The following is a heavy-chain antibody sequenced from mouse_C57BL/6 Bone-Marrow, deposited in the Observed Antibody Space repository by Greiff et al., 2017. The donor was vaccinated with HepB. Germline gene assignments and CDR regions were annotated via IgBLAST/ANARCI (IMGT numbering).Heavy chain of an antibody. Sequence: VQLQHSGAELVRPGASVKLSCTASGFNIKDYYMHWVKQRPEQGLEWIGRIDPEDGDTEYAPKFQGKATMTADTSSNTAYLQLSSLTSEDTAVYYCTTDYYGSSYRYYAMDYWGQGTSVTVSS. CDR3: TTDYYGSSYRYYAMDY. J-gene: IGHJ4*01. D-gene: IGHD1-1*01. V-gene: IGHV14-1*01. CDR1: GFNIKDYY. CDR2: IDPEDGDT.